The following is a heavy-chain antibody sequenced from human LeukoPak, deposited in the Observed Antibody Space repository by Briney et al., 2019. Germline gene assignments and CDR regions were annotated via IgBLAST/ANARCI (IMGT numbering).Heavy chain of an antibody. CDR3: ARDRVWFGSSWQLDY. V-gene: IGHV3-30-3*01. CDR2: ISYDGSNK. CDR1: GFTFSSYA. J-gene: IGHJ4*02. Sequence: GGSLRLSCAASGFTFSSYAMHWVRQAPGKGLEWVAVISYDGSNKYYADSVKGRSTISRDNSKNTLYLQMNSLRAEDTAVYYCARDRVWFGSSWQLDYWGQGTLVTVSS. D-gene: IGHD6-13*01.